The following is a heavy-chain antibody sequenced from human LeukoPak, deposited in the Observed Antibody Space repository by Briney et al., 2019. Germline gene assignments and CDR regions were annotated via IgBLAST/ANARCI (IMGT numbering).Heavy chain of an antibody. CDR1: GFTFSSFS. CDR3: ARDRIGRPHSAFDV. CDR2: ISTKGGHI. J-gene: IGHJ3*01. V-gene: IGHV3-21*06. D-gene: IGHD1-1*01. Sequence: PGGSLRLSCTASGFTFSSFSMNWVRQAPGKGLEWVSCISTKGGHIYYADSIKGRFTISRDNAENSVYLQMNSLRLEDTAVYFCARDRIGRPHSAFDVWGQGTTVTVSS.